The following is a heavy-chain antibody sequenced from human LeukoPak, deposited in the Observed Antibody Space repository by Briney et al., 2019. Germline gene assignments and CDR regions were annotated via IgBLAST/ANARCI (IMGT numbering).Heavy chain of an antibody. V-gene: IGHV1-69*04. J-gene: IGHJ6*02. CDR2: IIPILGIA. Sequence: SVKVSCKASGGTFSSYAISWVRHAPGQGLEWMGRIIPILGIANYAQKFQGRVTITADKSTSTAYMELSSLRSEDTAVYYCARGIAGGYYGMDVWGQGTTVTVSS. CDR3: ARGIAGGYYGMDV. D-gene: IGHD6-13*01. CDR1: GGTFSSYA.